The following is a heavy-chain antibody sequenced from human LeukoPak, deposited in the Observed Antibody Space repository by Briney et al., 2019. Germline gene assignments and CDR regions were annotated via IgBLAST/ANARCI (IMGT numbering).Heavy chain of an antibody. CDR2: INHSGST. D-gene: IGHD3-10*01. Sequence: SESLSLTCAVYGGSFSGYYWSLIRQPPGKGLEWIGEINHSGSTNYNPSLKSRVTISVDTSKNQFSLKLSSVTAADTAVYYCARAETRYYGSGSYYNPWGQGTLVTVSS. V-gene: IGHV4-34*01. CDR1: GGSFSGYY. J-gene: IGHJ5*02. CDR3: ARAETRYYGSGSYYNP.